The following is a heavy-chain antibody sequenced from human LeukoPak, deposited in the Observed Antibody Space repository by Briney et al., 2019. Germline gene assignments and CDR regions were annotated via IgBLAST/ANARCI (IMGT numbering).Heavy chain of an antibody. Sequence: PGGSLRLSCAASGFTVSSNYMSWVRQAPGKGLEWVSVIYSCGSTYYADSVKGRFTISRDNSKNTLYLQMNSLRAEDTAVYYCARGRGFGGLGYYYGMDVWGQGTTVTVSS. D-gene: IGHD3-10*01. J-gene: IGHJ6*02. V-gene: IGHV3-66*03. CDR2: IYSCGST. CDR1: GFTVSSNY. CDR3: ARGRGFGGLGYYYGMDV.